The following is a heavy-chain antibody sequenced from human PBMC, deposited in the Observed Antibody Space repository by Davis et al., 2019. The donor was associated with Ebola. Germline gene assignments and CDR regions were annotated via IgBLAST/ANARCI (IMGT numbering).Heavy chain of an antibody. CDR2: IYHSGRT. CDR3: ARLFRFYDSTGYLDL. Sequence: PSETLSLTCTVSGDSISTNYYWVWIRQPPGKGLEWIGSIYHSGRTYYNPSLKSRVSISADTSKNQFSLNLRSMTAADTAVYYCARLFRFYDSTGYLDLWGQGTLVTVSS. V-gene: IGHV4-38-2*02. CDR1: GDSISTNYY. D-gene: IGHD3-22*01. J-gene: IGHJ4*02.